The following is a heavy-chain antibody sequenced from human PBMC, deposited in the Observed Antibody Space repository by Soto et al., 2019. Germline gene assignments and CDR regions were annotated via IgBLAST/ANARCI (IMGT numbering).Heavy chain of an antibody. CDR2: ISSSSSYI. J-gene: IGHJ3*01. V-gene: IGHV3-21*01. CDR3: ARDQLYYNDISGRPLNAFDV. CDR1: GFTFSSYS. D-gene: IGHD3-22*01. Sequence: GGSLRLSCAASGFTFSSYSMNWVRQAPGKGLEWVSSISSSSSYIYYADSVKGRFTISRDNSKNTLYLQMNSLRAEDTAVYYCARDQLYYNDISGRPLNAFDVWGQGTMVTVSS.